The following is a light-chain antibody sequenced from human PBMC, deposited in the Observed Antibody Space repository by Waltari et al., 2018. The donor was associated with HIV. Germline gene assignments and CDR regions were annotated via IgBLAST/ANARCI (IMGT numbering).Light chain of an antibody. CDR1: KLGDKY. CDR2: QDT. CDR3: QAWDSSTVV. J-gene: IGLJ2*01. V-gene: IGLV3-1*01. Sequence: SYELTQPPSVSVSPGQTASISCSGGKLGDKYASWYQQKPGQYPVLVINQDTRRPSGIPERFSGSNSGNTATLTISGTQAMDEADYYCQAWDSSTVVFGGGTKLTVL.